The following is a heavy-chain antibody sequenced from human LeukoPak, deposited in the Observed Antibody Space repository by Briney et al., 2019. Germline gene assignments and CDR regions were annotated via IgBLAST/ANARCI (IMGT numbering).Heavy chain of an antibody. CDR1: GGSISSSSYY. V-gene: IGHV4-31*03. Sequence: PSETLSLTCTVSGGSISSSSYYWGWIRQPPGKGLEWIGSIYYSGSTNYNPSLESRVTISVDTSKNQFSLRLSSVTAADTAVYYCARIPGDYYDTQGDYWGQGTLVIVSS. CDR2: IYYSGST. J-gene: IGHJ4*02. D-gene: IGHD3-22*01. CDR3: ARIPGDYYDTQGDY.